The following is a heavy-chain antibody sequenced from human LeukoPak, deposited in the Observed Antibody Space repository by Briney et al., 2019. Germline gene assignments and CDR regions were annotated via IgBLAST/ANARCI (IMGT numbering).Heavy chain of an antibody. Sequence: GSLRLSCAASGFTFSSYWMSWVRQAPGKGLEWVANIKQDGSEKYYVDPVKGRFTISRDNAKNSLYLQMNSLRAEDTAVYYCAREGGSYWGAHYYFDYWGQGTLVTVSS. J-gene: IGHJ4*02. D-gene: IGHD1-26*01. V-gene: IGHV3-7*01. CDR1: GFTFSSYW. CDR2: IKQDGSEK. CDR3: AREGGSYWGAHYYFDY.